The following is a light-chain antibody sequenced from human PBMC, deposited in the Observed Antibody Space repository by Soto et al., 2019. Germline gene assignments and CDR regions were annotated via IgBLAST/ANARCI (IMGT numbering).Light chain of an antibody. CDR2: QAS. J-gene: IGKJ1*01. V-gene: IGKV1-5*03. CDR3: QQYNTYWT. CDR1: QSVTTW. Sequence: DIQMTQSPSTLSASVGDRVTITCRASQSVTTWLAWYQQKPGRAPKLLIYQASSLESGAPSRFSGSGSGKDFTLTISSLQPEDFATYYCQQYNTYWTFGQGTKLEIK.